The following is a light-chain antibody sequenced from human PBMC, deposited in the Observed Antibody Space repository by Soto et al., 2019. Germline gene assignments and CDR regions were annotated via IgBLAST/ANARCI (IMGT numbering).Light chain of an antibody. CDR2: GAS. CDR3: QQYGRSPRT. V-gene: IGKV3-20*01. Sequence: EIVLTQSPGTLSLSPGEGATLSCRASQSVSSSCLAWYQQKPGQAPRLLIYGASSRATGIPDRFSGSGSGTDFTLTISRLEPEDFAVYYCQQYGRSPRTFGQGTKVDIK. CDR1: QSVSSSC. J-gene: IGKJ1*01.